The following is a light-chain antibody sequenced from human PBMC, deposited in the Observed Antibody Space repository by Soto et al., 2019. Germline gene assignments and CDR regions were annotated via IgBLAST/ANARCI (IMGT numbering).Light chain of an antibody. Sequence: DIQMTQSPSSLSASVGDSFTITCRASQTISKYLAWYQQKPGKAPDLLIYDVSTLQSGVPSRFSGSGSGTDFTLTISSLQPEDFATYYCQQSYSTPRTVGQGNKVDIK. V-gene: IGKV1-39*01. CDR3: QQSYSTPRT. CDR2: DVS. CDR1: QTISKY. J-gene: IGKJ1*01.